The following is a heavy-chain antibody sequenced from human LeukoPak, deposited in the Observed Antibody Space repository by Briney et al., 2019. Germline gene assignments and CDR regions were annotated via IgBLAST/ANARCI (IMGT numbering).Heavy chain of an antibody. Sequence: SETLSLTCTVSGGSISSYYWSWIRQPPGKGLEWIGYIYYSGSTNYNPSLKSRVTISVDTSKNQFSLKLSSVTAADTAVYYCARVSAVGAKDFDYWGQGTLVTVFS. V-gene: IGHV4-59*01. CDR3: ARVSAVGAKDFDY. D-gene: IGHD1-26*01. CDR2: IYYSGST. J-gene: IGHJ4*02. CDR1: GGSISSYY.